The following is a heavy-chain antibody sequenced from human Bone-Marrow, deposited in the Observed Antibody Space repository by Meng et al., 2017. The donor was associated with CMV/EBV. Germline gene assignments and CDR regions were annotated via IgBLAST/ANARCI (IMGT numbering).Heavy chain of an antibody. CDR3: ARHELGATGLSGFDP. CDR1: GGSISSSSYY. Sequence: SETLSLICTVSGGSISSSSYYWGWIRQPPGKGLEWIGSIYYSGSTYYNPSLKSRVTISVDTSKNQFSLKLSSVTAADTAVYYCARHELGATGLSGFDPWGQGTLVTVSS. J-gene: IGHJ5*02. CDR2: IYYSGST. D-gene: IGHD1-26*01. V-gene: IGHV4-39*01.